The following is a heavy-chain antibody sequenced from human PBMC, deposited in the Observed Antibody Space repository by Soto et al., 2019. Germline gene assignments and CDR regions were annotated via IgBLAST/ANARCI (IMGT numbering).Heavy chain of an antibody. CDR2: IYYSGST. Sequence: PSETLSLTCTVSGGSISSGGYYWSWIRQHPGKGLEWIGYIYYSGSTYYNPSLKSRVTISVDTSKNQFSLKLSSVTAADTAVYYCARDTVDKAMVILNYFDYWGQGTLVTVYS. CDR1: GGSISSGGYY. J-gene: IGHJ4*02. D-gene: IGHD5-18*01. CDR3: ARDTVDKAMVILNYFDY. V-gene: IGHV4-31*03.